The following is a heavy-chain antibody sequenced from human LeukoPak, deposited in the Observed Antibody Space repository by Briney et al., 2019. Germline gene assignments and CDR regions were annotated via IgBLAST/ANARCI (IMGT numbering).Heavy chain of an antibody. J-gene: IGHJ5*02. CDR2: IFHTGST. Sequence: SETLSLTCVVSGDSISGGAFSWRWVRQPPGQGLEWIGYIFHTGSTFYNPSLKSRVTISVDNSKNQFSLRLTSVTAADTAVYYCARELWFANAPGSWLDPWGQGTLVTVSS. CDR1: GDSISGGAFS. V-gene: IGHV4-30-2*01. CDR3: ARELWFANAPGSWLDP. D-gene: IGHD3-10*01.